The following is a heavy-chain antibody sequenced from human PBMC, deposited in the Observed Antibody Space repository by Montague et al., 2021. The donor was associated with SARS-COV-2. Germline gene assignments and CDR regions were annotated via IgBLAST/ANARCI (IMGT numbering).Heavy chain of an antibody. J-gene: IGHJ4*02. CDR2: IYHSGST. CDR1: GGSISSSNW. CDR3: ARDATMVSHSYFDY. V-gene: IGHV4-4*02. D-gene: IGHD4/OR15-4a*01. Sequence: SETLSLTCAVSGGSISSSNWWSWVRQPPGKGLEWIGEIYHSGSTDYNPSLKSRVTISVDKSKNQFSLKLSSVTAADTAVYYCARDATMVSHSYFDYWGQGTLVSGSS.